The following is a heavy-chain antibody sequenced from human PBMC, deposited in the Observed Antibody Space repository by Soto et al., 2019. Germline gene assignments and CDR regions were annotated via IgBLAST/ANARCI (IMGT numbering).Heavy chain of an antibody. D-gene: IGHD5-12*01. CDR1: GFTFSNYG. CDR2: IWNDGSSR. Sequence: QVQLVESGGGVVQPGRSLRLSCEASGFTFSNYGMHWVRQAPGKGLEWVAVIWNDGSSRYYADSVKGRFTVSRDNSKNTRLLQMNNVRDEDTAVYYCARPDLVAAIGAALDYWGQGTLVTVSS. V-gene: IGHV3-33*01. CDR3: ARPDLVAAIGAALDY. J-gene: IGHJ4*02.